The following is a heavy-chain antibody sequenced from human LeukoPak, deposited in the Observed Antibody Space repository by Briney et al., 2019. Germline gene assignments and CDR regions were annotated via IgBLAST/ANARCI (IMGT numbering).Heavy chain of an antibody. Sequence: GGSLRLSCAASGFTFSSYRMNWVRLGPGHGLEWVSYISSSCSRIYYADSVKGRFTISRDNAKNSLYLQMNSLSAEDTAVYYCAREGRSSGPLDYWGQGTLVTVSS. CDR3: AREGRSSGPLDY. CDR1: GFTFSSYR. J-gene: IGHJ4*02. V-gene: IGHV3-48*04. CDR2: ISSSCSRI. D-gene: IGHD6-19*01.